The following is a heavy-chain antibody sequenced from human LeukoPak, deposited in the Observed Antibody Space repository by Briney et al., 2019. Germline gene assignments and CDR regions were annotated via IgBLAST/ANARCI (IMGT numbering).Heavy chain of an antibody. CDR2: IYTSGST. J-gene: IGHJ3*02. V-gene: IGHV4-4*07. CDR1: GGSISSYY. CDR3: ARVPNDAFDI. Sequence: SETLSLTCTVSGGSISSYYWSWIWQPAGKGLEWIGRIYTSGSTNYNPSLKSRVTISVDKSKNQFSLKLSSVTAADTAVYYCARVPNDAFDIWGQGTMVTVSS.